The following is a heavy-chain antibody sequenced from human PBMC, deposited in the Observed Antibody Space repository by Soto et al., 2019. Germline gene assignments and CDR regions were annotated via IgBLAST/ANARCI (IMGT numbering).Heavy chain of an antibody. Sequence: EVQLLESGGGLVQPGGSLRLSCAASGFTFSSYAMRWVRQAPVKGLEWVSAISGSGGSTYYADSVKGRVTISRDNSKNTLYLQMNSLRAEDTAVYYCARRGSGSYYGYGGQGTLVTVSS. CDR1: GFTFSSYA. CDR2: ISGSGGST. J-gene: IGHJ4*02. V-gene: IGHV3-23*01. D-gene: IGHD1-26*01. CDR3: ARRGSGSYYGY.